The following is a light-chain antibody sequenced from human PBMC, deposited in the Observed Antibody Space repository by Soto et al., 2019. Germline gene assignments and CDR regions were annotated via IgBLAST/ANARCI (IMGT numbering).Light chain of an antibody. V-gene: IGKV1-5*03. CDR1: QSISSW. J-gene: IGKJ4*01. CDR2: KAS. CDR3: QQYNSYPVT. Sequence: DIQMTQYPPTLSASVGDRVTITCRASQSISSWLAWYQQKPGKAPNFLIHKASSLETGVPSRFSGSGSGTEFTLTISSLQPDDFATYYCQQYNSYPVTFGGGTKVEI.